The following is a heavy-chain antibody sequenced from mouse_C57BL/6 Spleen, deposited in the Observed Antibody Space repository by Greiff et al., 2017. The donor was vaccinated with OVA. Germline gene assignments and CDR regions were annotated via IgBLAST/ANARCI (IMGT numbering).Heavy chain of an antibody. V-gene: IGHV1-59*01. CDR3: ARSLTGYGSSSYAMDY. J-gene: IGHJ4*01. CDR2: IDPSDSYT. CDR1: GYTFTSYW. Sequence: VQLQQPGAELVRPGTSVKLSCKASGYTFTSYWMHWVKQRPGQGLEWIGEIDPSDSYTNYTQKFKGKATLTVDTSSSTAYMQLSSLTSEDSAVYYCARSLTGYGSSSYAMDYWGQGTSVTVSS. D-gene: IGHD1-1*01.